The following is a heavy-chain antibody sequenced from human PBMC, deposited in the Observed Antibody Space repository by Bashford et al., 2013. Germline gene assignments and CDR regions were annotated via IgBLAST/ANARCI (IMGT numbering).Heavy chain of an antibody. CDR1: GFTFDDYA. V-gene: IGHV3-9*01. CDR2: ISWNSGSI. D-gene: IGHD1-1*01. CDR3: AKGTGRTVYNGMDV. J-gene: IGHJ6*02. Sequence: SLRLSCTASGFTFDDYAMHWVRQAPGKGLEWVSGISWNSGSIGYVDSVKGRFTISRDNAKNSLYLQMSGLRAEDTALYYCAKGTGRTVYNGMDVWGQGTTVTVSS.